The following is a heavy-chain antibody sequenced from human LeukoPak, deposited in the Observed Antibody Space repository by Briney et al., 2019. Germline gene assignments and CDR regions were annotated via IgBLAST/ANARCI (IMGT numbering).Heavy chain of an antibody. J-gene: IGHJ4*02. CDR1: GGSISSYY. V-gene: IGHV4-59*01. CDR2: IYYSGST. D-gene: IGHD5-24*01. CDR3: ARGRWLQLPDY. Sequence: PSETLSLTCTVSGGSISSYYWSWIRQPPGKGLEWIEYIYYSGSTNYNPSLKSRVTISVDTFKNQFSLKLSSVTAADTAVYYCARGRWLQLPDYWGQGTLITVSS.